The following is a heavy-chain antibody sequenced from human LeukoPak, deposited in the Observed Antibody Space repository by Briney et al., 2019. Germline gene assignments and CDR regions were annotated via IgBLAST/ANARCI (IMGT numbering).Heavy chain of an antibody. D-gene: IGHD6-19*01. CDR1: GYTLTELS. V-gene: IGHV1-24*01. Sequence: ASVKVSCKVSGYTLTELSMHWVRQAPGKGLEWMGGFDPEDGETIYAQKFQGRVTMTEDTSTDTAYMGLSSLRSEDTAVYYCATDLISSGWSIFDYWGQGTLVTVSS. CDR3: ATDLISSGWSIFDY. J-gene: IGHJ4*02. CDR2: FDPEDGET.